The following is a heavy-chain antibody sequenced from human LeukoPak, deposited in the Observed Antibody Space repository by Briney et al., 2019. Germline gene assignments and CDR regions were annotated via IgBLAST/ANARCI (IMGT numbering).Heavy chain of an antibody. CDR3: ARHASVDGNWPRPLDY. CDR2: IYYSGST. D-gene: IGHD6-19*01. Sequence: SETLSLTCGVSGGAISGSSQYWGWIRQPPGKGLEWIGNIYYSGSTYYNPSLKTRVTISVDTSKSQFSLKLTSVTAADTAVYYCARHASVDGNWPRPLDYWGQGSLVTVSS. J-gene: IGHJ4*02. CDR1: GGAISGSSQY. V-gene: IGHV4-39*01.